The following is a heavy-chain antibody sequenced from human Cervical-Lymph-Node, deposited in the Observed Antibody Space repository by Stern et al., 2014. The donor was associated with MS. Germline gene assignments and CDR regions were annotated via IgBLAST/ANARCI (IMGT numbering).Heavy chain of an antibody. CDR1: GYNFIDHA. J-gene: IGHJ4*02. V-gene: IGHV1-3*01. CDR2: INGGPGTT. CDR3: ARQPDYSDFLDF. D-gene: IGHD4-11*01. Sequence: QVQLVQSGAEVKKPGASMTISCKTSGYNFIDHAIHWVRQAPGQRLEWMGWINGGPGTTKYSQKFQGRVSLTRDKAASAAYMDLSSLSPDDTAVYYCARQPDYSDFLDFWGQGTLVTVSS.